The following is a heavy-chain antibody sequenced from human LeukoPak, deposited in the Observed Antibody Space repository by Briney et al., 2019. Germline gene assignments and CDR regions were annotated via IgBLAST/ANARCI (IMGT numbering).Heavy chain of an antibody. CDR2: ISAYNGNT. Sequence: ASVKVSCKASGYXFTXXXXXWVXXXPXQXXEXMGWISAYNGNTNYAQKLQGRITMTTDTSTSTAYMDLRSLRSDDTAVYYCARDYYDSSGYLRDYWGQGTLVTVSS. D-gene: IGHD3-22*01. V-gene: IGHV1-18*01. J-gene: IGHJ4*02. CDR3: ARDYYDSSGYLRDY. CDR1: GYXFTXXX.